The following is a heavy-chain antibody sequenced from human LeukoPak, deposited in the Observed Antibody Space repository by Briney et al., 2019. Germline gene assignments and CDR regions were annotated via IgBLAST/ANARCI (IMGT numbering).Heavy chain of an antibody. CDR2: INHSGST. V-gene: IGHV4-34*01. D-gene: IGHD5-18*01. CDR3: ARGRYSYGPTYYYYYYMDV. CDR1: GGSFSAFY. J-gene: IGHJ6*03. Sequence: SETLSLTCAVYGGSFSAFYWSWIRQPPGKGLEWIAEINHSGSTNYKPSLKSRVTISVDTSKNQFSLKLSSVTAADTAVYYCARGRYSYGPTYYYYYYMDVWGKGTTVTVSS.